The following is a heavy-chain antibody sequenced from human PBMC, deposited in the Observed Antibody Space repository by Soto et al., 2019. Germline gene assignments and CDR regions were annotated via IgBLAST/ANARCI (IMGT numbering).Heavy chain of an antibody. CDR2: IIPIFGTA. CDR1: GGTFSSYA. CDR3: ARGGRNYYDSSGPYYYYYYGMDV. J-gene: IGHJ6*02. Sequence: SVKVSCKASGGTFSSYAISWVRQAPGQGLEWMGGIIPIFGTANYAQKFQGRVTMTRDTSISTAYMELGRLRSDDTAVYYCARGGRNYYDSSGPYYYYYYGMDVWGQGTTVTVSS. D-gene: IGHD3-22*01. V-gene: IGHV1-69*05.